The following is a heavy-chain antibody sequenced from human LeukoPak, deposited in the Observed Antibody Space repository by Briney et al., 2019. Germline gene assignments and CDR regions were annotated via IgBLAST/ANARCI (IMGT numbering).Heavy chain of an antibody. CDR2: ISYDGSNK. CDR1: GFTFSSYG. CDR3: ARGLVFDP. J-gene: IGHJ5*02. Sequence: GGSLRLSCAASGFTFSSYGMHWVRQAPGKGLEWVAVISYDGSNKYYADSVKGRFTISRDNSKNTLYPQMNSLRAEDTAVYYCARGLVFDPWGQGTLVTVSS. V-gene: IGHV3-30*03.